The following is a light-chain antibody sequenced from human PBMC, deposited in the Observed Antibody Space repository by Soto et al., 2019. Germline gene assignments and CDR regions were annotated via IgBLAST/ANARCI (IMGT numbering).Light chain of an antibody. J-gene: IGKJ1*01. CDR1: QSVTNNY. CDR3: QQSGSLPWT. Sequence: EIVLTQSPGTLSLSPGDRASLSCRASQSVTNNYLSWYQQKPGQAPRLLMFASNRATGIPGRFSGSGSGTDFTLTISGLEPEDFAVYYCQQSGSLPWTFDQGTKVEI. CDR2: AS. V-gene: IGKV3-20*01.